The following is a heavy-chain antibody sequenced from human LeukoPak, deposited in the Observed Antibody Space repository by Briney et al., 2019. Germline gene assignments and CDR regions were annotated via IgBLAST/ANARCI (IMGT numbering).Heavy chain of an antibody. D-gene: IGHD6-19*01. V-gene: IGHV1-46*01. Sequence: ASVKVSCKASGYTFTSYYMHWVRQAPGQGLEWMGIINPSGGSTSYAQKFQGRVTMTRDMSTSTVYMELSSLRSEDTAVYYCAREVAVAGIYGSSDYCDFWGQGTLVTVSS. CDR1: GYTFTSYY. J-gene: IGHJ4*02. CDR2: INPSGGST. CDR3: AREVAVAGIYGSSDYCDF.